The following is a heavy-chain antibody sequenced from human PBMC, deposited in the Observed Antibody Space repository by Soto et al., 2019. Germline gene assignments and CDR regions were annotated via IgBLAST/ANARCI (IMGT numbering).Heavy chain of an antibody. CDR3: VRPNIPYSSGWYYY. Sequence: SETLSLTCTVSGGSIRSSSYYWGWIRQPPGKGLEWIGSIYYSGSTYYNPSLKGRVTISVDTSKNQFSLKLSSVTAADTAVYYCVRPNIPYSSGWYYYWGQGTLVTVSS. CDR1: GGSIRSSSYY. D-gene: IGHD6-19*01. J-gene: IGHJ4*02. V-gene: IGHV4-39*01. CDR2: IYYSGST.